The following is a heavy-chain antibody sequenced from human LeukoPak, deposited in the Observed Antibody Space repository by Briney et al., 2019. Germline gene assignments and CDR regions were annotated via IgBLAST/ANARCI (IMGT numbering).Heavy chain of an antibody. CDR3: ARSTMVRGDYFDY. V-gene: IGHV3-30-3*01. J-gene: IGHJ4*02. CDR1: GFTFSSYA. Sequence: PRGSLRLSCAASGFTFSSYAMHWVRQAPGKGLEWVAVISYDGSNKYYADSVKGRFTISRDNSKNTLYLQMNSLRAEDTAVYYCARSTMVRGDYFDYWGQGTLVTVSS. D-gene: IGHD3-10*01. CDR2: ISYDGSNK.